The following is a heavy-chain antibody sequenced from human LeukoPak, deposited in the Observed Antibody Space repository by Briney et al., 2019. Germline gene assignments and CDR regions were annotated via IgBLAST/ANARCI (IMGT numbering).Heavy chain of an antibody. Sequence: SETLSLTCTVSGASVNSGNYYWNWFRQPAGKGLEWIGRIYTSGSTNYNPSLKGRVTMSVDTSKNQFSLKLSSVTAADTAVYYCARDGSGSDFYYYYYYMDVWGKGTTVTVSS. CDR1: GASVNSGNYY. V-gene: IGHV4-61*02. CDR2: IYTSGST. D-gene: IGHD3-10*01. J-gene: IGHJ6*03. CDR3: ARDGSGSDFYYYYYYMDV.